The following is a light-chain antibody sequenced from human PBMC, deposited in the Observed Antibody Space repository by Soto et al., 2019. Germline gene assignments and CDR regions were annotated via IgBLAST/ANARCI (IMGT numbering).Light chain of an antibody. J-gene: IGLJ2*01. V-gene: IGLV4-69*01. CDR1: SGHSTYA. CDR2: LNSDGSH. CDR3: QTWGTAIHDVV. Sequence: QPVLTQSPSASASLGASVKLTCTLSSGHSTYAIAWHQQQPDKGPRYLMKLNSDGSHSKVDGIPDRFSGSSSGAERHLTISSLQSEDEADYYCQTWGTAIHDVVFGGGTKVTVL.